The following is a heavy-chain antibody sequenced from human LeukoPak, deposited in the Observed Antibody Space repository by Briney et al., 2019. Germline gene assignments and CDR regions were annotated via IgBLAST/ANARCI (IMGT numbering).Heavy chain of an antibody. V-gene: IGHV4-59*08. D-gene: IGHD2-2*01. CDR3: ARHRIVVVPAAIPSNSNDAFDI. CDR2: IYYSGST. CDR1: GGSISSYY. J-gene: IGHJ3*02. Sequence: KPSETLSLTCTVSGGSISSYYWSWIRQPPGKGLEWIGYIYYSGSTNYNPSLKSRVTMSVDTSKNQFSLKLSSVTAADTAVYYCARHRIVVVPAAIPSNSNDAFDIWGQGTMVTVSS.